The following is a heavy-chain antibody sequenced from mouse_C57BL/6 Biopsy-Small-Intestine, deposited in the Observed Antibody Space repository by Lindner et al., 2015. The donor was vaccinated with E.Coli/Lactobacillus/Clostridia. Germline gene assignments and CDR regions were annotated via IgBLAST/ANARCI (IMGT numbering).Heavy chain of an antibody. J-gene: IGHJ2*01. CDR1: GYTFTSYV. Sequence: VQLQESGPELVKPGASVKMSCKASGYTFTSYVMHWVKQKPGQGLEWIGYINPYNDGTKYNEKFKGKATLTSDKSSSTAYMELSSLTSEDSAVYYCARWVSDGYPFDYWDQGHHSHSLL. CDR2: INPYNDGT. V-gene: IGHV1-14*01. CDR3: ARWVSDGYPFDY. D-gene: IGHD2-3*01.